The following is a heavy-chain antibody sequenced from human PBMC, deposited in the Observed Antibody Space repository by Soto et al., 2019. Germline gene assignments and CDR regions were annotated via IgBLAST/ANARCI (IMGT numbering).Heavy chain of an antibody. D-gene: IGHD1-1*01. CDR1: GGSIKSNDYY. J-gene: IGHJ3*02. Sequence: QVQLQESGPGLVKPSQTLSLTCTVSGGSIKSNDYYWNWIRQHPEKGLEWIGYIYSSGSNYYDPSLKGGVSMSVDTSKNHFSLMLTSVTAAETAVYYCARAIRIVHLKVPTTDTFDIWGQGTLVSVSS. CDR2: IYSSGSN. CDR3: ARAIRIVHLKVPTTDTFDI. V-gene: IGHV4-31*03.